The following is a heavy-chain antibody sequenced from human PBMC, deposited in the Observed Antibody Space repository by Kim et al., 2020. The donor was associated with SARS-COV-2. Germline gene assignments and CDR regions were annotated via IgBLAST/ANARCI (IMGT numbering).Heavy chain of an antibody. D-gene: IGHD5-18*01. J-gene: IGHJ5*02. Sequence: SETLSLTCAVYGGSFSGYYWSWIRQPPGKGLEWIGEINHSGSTNYNPSLKSRVTISVDTSKNQFSLKLSSVTAADTAVYYCARVGRGYSYGYNWFDPWG. V-gene: IGHV4-34*01. CDR1: GGSFSGYY. CDR2: INHSGST. CDR3: ARVGRGYSYGYNWFDP.